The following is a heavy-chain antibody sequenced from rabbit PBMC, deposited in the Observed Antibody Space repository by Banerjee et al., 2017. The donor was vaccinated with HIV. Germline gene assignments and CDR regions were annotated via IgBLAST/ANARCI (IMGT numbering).Heavy chain of an antibody. CDR1: GFDFSSTYY. Sequence: QSLEESGGGLVQPEGSLTLTCKASGFDFSSTYYMCWVRQAPGKGLEWIGCIDSGGGGTDYANWVNGRFTISRSTSLNTVDLKMTSLTAADTATYFCARDSGGSGDGFKLWGQGTLVTVS. V-gene: IGHV1S43*01. CDR2: IDSGGGGT. CDR3: ARDSGGSGDGFKL. D-gene: IGHD1-1*01. J-gene: IGHJ4*01.